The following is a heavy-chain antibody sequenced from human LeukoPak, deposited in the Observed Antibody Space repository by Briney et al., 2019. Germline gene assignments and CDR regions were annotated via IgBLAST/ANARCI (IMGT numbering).Heavy chain of an antibody. J-gene: IGHJ6*02. CDR1: GGTFSSYA. CDR3: ARKPIAAAGTGSDYYYGMDV. V-gene: IGHV1-69*04. D-gene: IGHD6-13*01. Sequence: GVSVKVSCKASGGTFSSYAISWVRQAPGQGLEWMGRIIPILGIANYAQKFQGRVTITADKSTSTAYMELSSLRSEDTAVYYCARKPIAAAGTGSDYYYGMDVWGQGTTVTVSS. CDR2: IIPILGIA.